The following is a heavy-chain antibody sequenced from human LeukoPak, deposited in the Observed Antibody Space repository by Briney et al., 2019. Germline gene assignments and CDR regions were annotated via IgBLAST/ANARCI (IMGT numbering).Heavy chain of an antibody. CDR2: ISGGGGTT. CDR1: GFTFNNYA. CDR3: VKFFLGSCNAGSCYDDLDY. Sequence: PGGSLRLSCAASGFTFNNYAMSWVRQAPGKGLEWVSGISGGGGTTYYTDSVKGRFTISRDNSKNTLYVQMNNLRAEDTAVYYCVKFFLGSCNAGSCYDDLDYWGQGTLVTVSS. J-gene: IGHJ4*02. V-gene: IGHV3-23*01. D-gene: IGHD2-15*01.